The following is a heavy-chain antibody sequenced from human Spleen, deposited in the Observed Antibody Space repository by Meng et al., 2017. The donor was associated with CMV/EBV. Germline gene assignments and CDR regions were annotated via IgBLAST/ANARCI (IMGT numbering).Heavy chain of an antibody. J-gene: IGHJ6*02. CDR2: INWNGGGT. CDR1: GFTFDDYD. V-gene: IGHV3-20*04. CDR3: ARGHYYYGMDV. Sequence: GESLKISCAASGFTFDDYDMTWVRQPPGKGPEWVSGINWNGGGTRYADSVKGRFTISRDNSKNTLYLQMNSLRAEDTAVYYCARGHYYYGMDVWGQGTTVTVSS.